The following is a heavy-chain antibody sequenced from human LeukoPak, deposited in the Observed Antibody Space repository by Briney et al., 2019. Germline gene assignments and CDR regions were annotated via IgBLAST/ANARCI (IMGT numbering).Heavy chain of an antibody. CDR2: VSHSGST. Sequence: SETLSLTCAVYGGSFSGYYWSWIRQPPGKGLEWIGEVSHSGSTNYNPSLKSRVTMSVDTSKNQFSLKLTSVTAADAALYYCARVLTGYSEGSIDYWGQGILVTVSS. CDR1: GGSFSGYY. V-gene: IGHV4-34*01. D-gene: IGHD3-9*01. J-gene: IGHJ4*02. CDR3: ARVLTGYSEGSIDY.